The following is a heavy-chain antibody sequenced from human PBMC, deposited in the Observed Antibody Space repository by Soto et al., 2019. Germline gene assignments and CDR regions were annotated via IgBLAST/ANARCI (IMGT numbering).Heavy chain of an antibody. CDR2: INDRGSI. CDR3: ARESHDILTGPPWVWYFDL. V-gene: IGHV4-34*01. J-gene: IGHJ2*01. Sequence: QVQLQQWGAGPLRPLETLSLTCGVSGGSSSGYYWAWIRQSPGKGLEWIGEINDRGSINYNPSLKSRVSISVDTSKNHYSLNLRSVTAAYTAVYYCARESHDILTGPPWVWYFDLWGRGTLVTVSS. D-gene: IGHD3-9*01. CDR1: GGSSSGYY.